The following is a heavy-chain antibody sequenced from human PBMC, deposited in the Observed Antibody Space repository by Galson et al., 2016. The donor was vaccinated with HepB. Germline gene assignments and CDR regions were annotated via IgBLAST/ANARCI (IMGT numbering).Heavy chain of an antibody. V-gene: IGHV3-23*01. D-gene: IGHD1-1*01. CDR1: GFTFSNFA. Sequence: SLRLSCAASGFTFSNFAMNWVRQAPGKGLEWVSTLSGGGYVTYYADSVKGRFTISRDNSKNTLFLQMNSLRAEDTAVYYCAKLEGQLTDNDYWGQGTLVTVSS. J-gene: IGHJ4*02. CDR3: AKLEGQLTDNDY. CDR2: LSGGGYVT.